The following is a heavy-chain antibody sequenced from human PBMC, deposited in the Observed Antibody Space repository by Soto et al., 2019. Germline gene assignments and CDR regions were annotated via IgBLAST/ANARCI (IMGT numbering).Heavy chain of an antibody. V-gene: IGHV3-23*01. CDR1: TFTFSSYA. D-gene: IGHD4-17*01. CDR3: QQIISSRPDYPNNLDV. J-gene: IGHJ6*02. Sequence: EGQLLESGGGLVQPGGSLRLSCADSTFTFSSYAMSSVRQAPGNGLEWVSAISGGGDHTHYADSVKGRFTIARDNSASTLFRQMSSLRAEDTSVYYCQQIISSRPDYPNNLDVWGQGTTVTVSS. CDR2: ISGGGDHT.